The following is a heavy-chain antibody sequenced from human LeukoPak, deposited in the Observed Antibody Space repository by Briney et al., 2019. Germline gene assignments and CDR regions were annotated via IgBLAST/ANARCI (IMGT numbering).Heavy chain of an antibody. V-gene: IGHV3-30*03. CDR2: ISYDGSNK. D-gene: IGHD3-9*01. CDR3: ARTDILTGYYRDVDY. Sequence: GRSLRLSCAVSGFTFNTYGIHWVRQTPGKGLEWVALISYDGSNKYYADSVKGRFTISRDNSKNTLYLQMDSLRAEDTAVYYCARTDILTGYYRDVDYWGQGTLVTVSS. J-gene: IGHJ4*02. CDR1: GFTFNTYG.